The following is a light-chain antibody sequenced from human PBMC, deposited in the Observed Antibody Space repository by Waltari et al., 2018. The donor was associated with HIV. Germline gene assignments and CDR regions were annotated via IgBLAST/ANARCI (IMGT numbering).Light chain of an antibody. Sequence: YVLTQPPSVSVAPGKTATITCGGNKRGDKHVNWYQQKSGQAPVLVIYDDKLRPSGIPARISGSNSGGTATLTISGVEVGDEAEYYCQVFENSRDQAFGTGTKVTVL. J-gene: IGLJ1*01. CDR1: KRGDKH. V-gene: IGLV3-21*01. CDR3: QVFENSRDQA. CDR2: DDK.